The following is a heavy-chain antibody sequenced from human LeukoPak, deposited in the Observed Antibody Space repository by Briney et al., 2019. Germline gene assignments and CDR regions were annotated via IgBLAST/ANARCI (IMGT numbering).Heavy chain of an antibody. J-gene: IGHJ4*02. V-gene: IGHV4-34*01. Sequence: PSETLSLTCAVYGGSFSGYYWSWIRQPPGKGLEWIGEINHSGSTNYNPSLKSRVTISVDTSKNQFSLKLSSVTAADTAVYYCARDRGRYDFWSGQRTHYFDYWGQGTLVTVSS. CDR2: INHSGST. CDR3: ARDRGRYDFWSGQRTHYFDY. D-gene: IGHD3-3*01. CDR1: GGSFSGYY.